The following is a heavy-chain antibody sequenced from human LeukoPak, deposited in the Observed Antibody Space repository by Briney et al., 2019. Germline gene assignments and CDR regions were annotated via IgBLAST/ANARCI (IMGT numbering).Heavy chain of an antibody. CDR2: IYSGGST. J-gene: IGHJ4*02. Sequence: PGGSLRLSCAAPGFTVSNNYMSWVRQAPGKGLEWVSVIYSGGSTYYADSVKGRFTISRDNAKNSLYLQMNSLRAEDTAVYYCARDNPPHFDWLLHMWDYWGQGTLVTVSS. D-gene: IGHD3-9*01. CDR3: ARDNPPHFDWLLHMWDY. CDR1: GFTVSNNY. V-gene: IGHV3-53*01.